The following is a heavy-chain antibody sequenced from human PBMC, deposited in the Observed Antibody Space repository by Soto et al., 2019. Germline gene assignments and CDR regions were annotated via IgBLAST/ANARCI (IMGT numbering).Heavy chain of an antibody. Sequence: ASVKVSCKASGYTFTSYGISWVRQAPGQGLEWMGWISAYNGNTNYAQKLQGRVTMTTDTSTSTAYMELRSLRSDDTAVYYCARDLGAYYSYGMDVWRQGTTVTVSS. CDR2: ISAYNGNT. D-gene: IGHD1-26*01. CDR3: ARDLGAYYSYGMDV. J-gene: IGHJ6*02. CDR1: GYTFTSYG. V-gene: IGHV1-18*04.